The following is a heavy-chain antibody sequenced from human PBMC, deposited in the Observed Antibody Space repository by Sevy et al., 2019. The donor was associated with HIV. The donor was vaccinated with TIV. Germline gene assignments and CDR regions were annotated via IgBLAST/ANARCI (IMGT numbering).Heavy chain of an antibody. V-gene: IGHV3-11*01. CDR2: ISTRGSTI. D-gene: IGHD4-17*01. CDR3: ARFAGDYFDF. CDR1: GFIFSDSY. J-gene: IGHJ4*02. Sequence: GGSLRLSCEASGFIFSDSYMSWIRQAPGKGLEWISYISTRGSTIYYADSVKGRFTISRDNANNSLSLHLNSLRAEDTAIYYCARFAGDYFDFWGRGTLVTVSS.